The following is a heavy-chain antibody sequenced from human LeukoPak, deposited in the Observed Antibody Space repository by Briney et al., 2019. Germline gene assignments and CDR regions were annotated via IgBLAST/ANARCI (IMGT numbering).Heavy chain of an antibody. Sequence: PGGSLRLSCAASGFTFSSYAMSWVRQAPGKGLEWVSAISGSGGSTYYADSVKGRFTISRDNSKNTLYLQMNSLRSEDTAVYYCATAYYYDSSGVADAFDIWGQGTMVTVSS. CDR2: ISGSGGST. D-gene: IGHD3-22*01. CDR1: GFTFSSYA. J-gene: IGHJ3*02. V-gene: IGHV3-23*01. CDR3: ATAYYYDSSGVADAFDI.